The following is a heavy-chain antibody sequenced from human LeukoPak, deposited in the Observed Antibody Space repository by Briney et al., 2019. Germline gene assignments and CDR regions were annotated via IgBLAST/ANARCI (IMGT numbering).Heavy chain of an antibody. J-gene: IGHJ4*02. D-gene: IGHD1-20*01. CDR3: ARVPAKEDNWNPGFGY. CDR2: IIPIFGTA. V-gene: IGHV1-69*13. Sequence: GASVKVSCKASGGTFSSYAISWVRQAPGQGLEWMGGIIPIFGTANYAQKFQGRVTITADESTSTAYMELSSLRSEDTAVYYCARVPAKEDNWNPGFGYWGQGTLVTVSS. CDR1: GGTFSSYA.